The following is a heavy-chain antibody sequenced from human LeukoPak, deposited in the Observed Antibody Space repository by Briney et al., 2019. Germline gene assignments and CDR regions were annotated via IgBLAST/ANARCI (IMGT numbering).Heavy chain of an antibody. CDR3: ARVVAAAGNNWFDP. CDR1: GGSISSYY. V-gene: IGHV4-59*12. D-gene: IGHD6-13*01. CDR2: IHDSGST. Sequence: SETLSLTCTVSGGSISSYYWSWIRQSPGKGLEWIAYIHDSGSTYNNPSLKSRLSISIDTSKNQFSLKLNSVTAADTAVYYCARVVAAAGNNWFDPWGQGTLVTVSS. J-gene: IGHJ5*02.